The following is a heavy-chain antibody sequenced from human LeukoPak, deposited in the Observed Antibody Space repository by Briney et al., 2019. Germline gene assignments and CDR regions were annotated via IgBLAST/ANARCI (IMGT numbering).Heavy chain of an antibody. D-gene: IGHD3-16*02. CDR1: GFTFGDYA. V-gene: IGHV3-49*04. CDR3: TSQDYDYVWGSYRSIVDY. Sequence: PGRSRRLSCTASGFTFGDYAMSWVRQAPGKGLEWVGFIRSKAYGGTTEYAASVNGRFTISRDDSKSIAYLQMNSLKTEDTAVYYCTSQDYDYVWGSYRSIVDYWGQGTLVTVSS. CDR2: IRSKAYGGTT. J-gene: IGHJ4*02.